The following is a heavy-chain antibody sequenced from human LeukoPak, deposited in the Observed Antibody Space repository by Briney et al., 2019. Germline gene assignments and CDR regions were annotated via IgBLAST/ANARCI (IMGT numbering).Heavy chain of an antibody. Sequence: SETLSLTCTVSGVSISSYYWSWIRQPPGKGLEWIGYIYYSGSTNYNPSLKSRVTISVDTSKNQFCLKLSSVTAADTAVYYCAREGGKWELPRKNWFDPWGQGTPVTVSS. J-gene: IGHJ5*02. D-gene: IGHD1-26*01. V-gene: IGHV4-59*01. CDR1: GVSISSYY. CDR2: IYYSGST. CDR3: AREGGKWELPRKNWFDP.